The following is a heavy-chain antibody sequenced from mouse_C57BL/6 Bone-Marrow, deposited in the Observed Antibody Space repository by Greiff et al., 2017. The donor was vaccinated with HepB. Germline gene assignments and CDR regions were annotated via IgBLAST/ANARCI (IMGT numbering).Heavy chain of an antibody. CDR2: ISYDGSN. CDR1: GYSITSGYY. J-gene: IGHJ3*01. V-gene: IGHV3-6*01. D-gene: IGHD2-5*01. CDR3: ARSSYSNLFAY. Sequence: ESGPGLVKPSQSLSLTCSVTGYSITSGYYWNWIRQFPGNNLEWMGYISYDGSNNYNPSLKNRISITRDTSKNQFFLKLNSVTTEDTATYYCARSSYSNLFAYWGQGTLVTVSA.